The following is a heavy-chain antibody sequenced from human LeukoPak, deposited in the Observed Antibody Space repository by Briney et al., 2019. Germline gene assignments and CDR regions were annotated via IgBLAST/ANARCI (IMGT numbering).Heavy chain of an antibody. D-gene: IGHD6-19*01. Sequence: SETLSLTCTVSGGSVSSGSYYWSWIRQPPGKGLEWIGYIYYSGSTNYNPSLKSRVTISVDTSKNQFSLKLSSVTAADTAVYYCARGGGCSSGWALFDYWGQGTLVTVSS. V-gene: IGHV4-61*01. CDR3: ARGGGCSSGWALFDY. CDR1: GGSVSSGSYY. J-gene: IGHJ4*02. CDR2: IYYSGST.